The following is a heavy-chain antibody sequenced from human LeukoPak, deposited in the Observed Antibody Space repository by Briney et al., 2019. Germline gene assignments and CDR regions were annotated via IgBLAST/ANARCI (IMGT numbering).Heavy chain of an antibody. V-gene: IGHV4-59*01. CDR2: IYYSGST. CDR1: GXSISTYY. CDR3: AGGRSSSWYSFLDY. D-gene: IGHD6-13*01. Sequence: PSETLSLTCTVSGXSISTYYWSWIRQPPGKGQEWIGYIYYSGSTNFNPSLTSRVTMSVDTSKNQFSLRLSSVTAADTAVYYCAGGRSSSWYSFLDYWGQGTLVTVSS. J-gene: IGHJ4*02.